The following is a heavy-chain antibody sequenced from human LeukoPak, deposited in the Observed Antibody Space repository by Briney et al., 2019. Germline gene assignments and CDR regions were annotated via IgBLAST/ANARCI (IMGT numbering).Heavy chain of an antibody. Sequence: SETLSLTCAVYGGSFSVYYWSGSPKPQGRGREGFGKINHSGSTNYNRTIKSRVTISLDTTMNQFSLKLSSVTAANTAAYFCARGNYDLWSGHPAHYGMDVWGQGTTVTVSS. CDR2: INHSGST. V-gene: IGHV4-34*01. D-gene: IGHD3-3*01. CDR3: ARGNYDLWSGHPAHYGMDV. J-gene: IGHJ6*02. CDR1: GGSFSVYY.